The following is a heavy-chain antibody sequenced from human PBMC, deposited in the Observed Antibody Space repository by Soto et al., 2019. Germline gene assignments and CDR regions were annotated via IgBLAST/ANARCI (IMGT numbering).Heavy chain of an antibody. D-gene: IGHD3-22*01. CDR2: ISYDGSNK. CDR3: AKGIVVVTGWTAAAFDY. V-gene: IGHV3-30*18. CDR1: GFTFSSYG. Sequence: QVQLVESGGGVVQPGRSLRLSCAASGFTFSSYGMHWVRQAPGKRLEWVAVISYDGSNKYYADSVKGRFTISRDNSKNTLYLQMNSLRAEDTAVYYCAKGIVVVTGWTAAAFDYRGQGTLVTVSS. J-gene: IGHJ4*02.